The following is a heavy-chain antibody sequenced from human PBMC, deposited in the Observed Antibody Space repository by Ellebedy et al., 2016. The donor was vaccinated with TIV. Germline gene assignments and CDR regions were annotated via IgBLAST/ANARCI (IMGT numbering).Heavy chain of an antibody. CDR3: ARGAFDI. J-gene: IGHJ3*02. CDR2: ISYDGSNK. Sequence: GESLKISCAASGFTFSSYGMHWVRQAPGKGLEWVAVISYDGSNKYYADSVKGRFTISRDNSKNTLYLQMYSLRAEDTAVYYCARGAFDIWGQGTMVTVSS. V-gene: IGHV3-30*03. CDR1: GFTFSSYG.